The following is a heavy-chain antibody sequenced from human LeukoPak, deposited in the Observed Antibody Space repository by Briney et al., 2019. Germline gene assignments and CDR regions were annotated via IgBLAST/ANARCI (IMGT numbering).Heavy chain of an antibody. J-gene: IGHJ4*02. CDR2: INPNSGGA. V-gene: IGHV1-2*06. Sequence: ASVKVSCKASGYTFTGYYMHWVRQAPGQGLEWMGRINPNSGGANYAQKFQGRVTMTRDTSISTAYMELSRLRSDDTAVYYCARVSGSGGAFDYWGQGTLVTVSS. CDR3: ARVSGSGGAFDY. CDR1: GYTFTGYY. D-gene: IGHD6-19*01.